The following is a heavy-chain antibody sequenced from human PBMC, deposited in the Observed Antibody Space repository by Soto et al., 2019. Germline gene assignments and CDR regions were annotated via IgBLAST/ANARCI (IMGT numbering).Heavy chain of an antibody. CDR3: ARVSDYDSWAWFDP. V-gene: IGHV4-34*01. Sequence: SETLSLTCAVYGGSFSGYYWSWIRQPPGKGLEWIGEINHSGSTNYNPSLKSRVTISVDTSKNQFSLKLSSVTAADTAVYYCARVSDYDSWAWFDPWGQGTLVTVSS. J-gene: IGHJ5*02. CDR1: GGSFSGYY. CDR2: INHSGST. D-gene: IGHD3-3*01.